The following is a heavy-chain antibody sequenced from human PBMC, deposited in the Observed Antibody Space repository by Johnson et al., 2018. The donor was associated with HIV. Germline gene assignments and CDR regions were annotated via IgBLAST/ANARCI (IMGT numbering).Heavy chain of an antibody. CDR1: GFTFSDHY. Sequence: QMLLVESGGGLVKPGGSLRLSCAASGFTFSDHYMSWIRQAPGKGPDWVSYISSSGSTIYYADSVKGRFTISRDKSENTLYLQMNSLKIEDTAVYYCTTDITMIVVGPDGFDIWGQGTMVTVSS. J-gene: IGHJ3*02. CDR2: ISSSGSTI. CDR3: TTDITMIVVGPDGFDI. D-gene: IGHD3-22*01. V-gene: IGHV3-11*01.